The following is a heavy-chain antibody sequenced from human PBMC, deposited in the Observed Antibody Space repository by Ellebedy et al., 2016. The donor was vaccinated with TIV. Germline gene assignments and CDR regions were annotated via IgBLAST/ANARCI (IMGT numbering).Heavy chain of an antibody. CDR2: ISTSGSVM. CDR3: VRDLGHDYGDYYFVN. V-gene: IGHV3-11*01. D-gene: IGHD4-17*01. Sequence: PGGSLRLSCAASGFTFSDYYMSWIRQAPGQGLEWVSYISTSGSVMYYADSVKGRFTISRDNAKNSLYLQMNSLRVDDTAVYYCVRDLGHDYGDYYFVNWGQGTLVTVSS. CDR1: GFTFSDYY. J-gene: IGHJ4*02.